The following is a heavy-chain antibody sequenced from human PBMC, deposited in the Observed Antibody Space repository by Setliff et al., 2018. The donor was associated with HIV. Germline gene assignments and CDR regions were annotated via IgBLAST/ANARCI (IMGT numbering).Heavy chain of an antibody. CDR1: GYSFTSYW. CDR2: IYPGDSDT. CDR3: ARCPTSRVAGTPFEDYYYYGMDV. V-gene: IGHV5-51*01. D-gene: IGHD6-19*01. Sequence: PGESLKISCKGSGYSFTSYWIGWVRQMPGKGLEWMGIIYPGDSDTRYSPSFQGQVTISADKSISTAYLQWSSLKASDTAMYYCARCPTSRVAGTPFEDYYYYGMDVWGQGTTVTVSS. J-gene: IGHJ6*02.